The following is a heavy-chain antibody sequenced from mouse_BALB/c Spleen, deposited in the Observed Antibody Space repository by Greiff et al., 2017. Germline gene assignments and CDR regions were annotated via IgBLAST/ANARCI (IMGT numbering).Heavy chain of an antibody. CDR1: GYTFTSYY. CDR3: TRLRRVFDY. D-gene: IGHD2-12*01. Sequence: VQVVESGAELVKPGASVKLSCKASGYTFTSYYMYWVKQRPGQGLEWIGEINPSNGGTNFNEKFKSKATLTVDKSSSTAYMQLSSLTSEDSAVYYCTRLRRVFDYWGQGTTLTVSS. V-gene: IGHV1S81*02. CDR2: INPSNGGT. J-gene: IGHJ2*01.